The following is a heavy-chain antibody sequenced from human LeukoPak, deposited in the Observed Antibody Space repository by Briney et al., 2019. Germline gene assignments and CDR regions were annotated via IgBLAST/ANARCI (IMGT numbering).Heavy chain of an antibody. Sequence: PGGSLRLSCVASGFTFSIYWMSWVRQAPGKGLEWVANINQDGSEIYYVDSVKGRFTISRDNAKSSLYLQMNSLRAEDTAVYFCAREATGDYGNYYFDYWGQGTLVTVSS. CDR3: AREATGDYGNYYFDY. D-gene: IGHD4-11*01. J-gene: IGHJ4*02. CDR1: GFTFSIYW. CDR2: INQDGSEI. V-gene: IGHV3-7*01.